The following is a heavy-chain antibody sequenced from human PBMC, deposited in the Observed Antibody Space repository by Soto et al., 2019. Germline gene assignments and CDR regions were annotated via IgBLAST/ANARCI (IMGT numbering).Heavy chain of an antibody. CDR2: IYYSGST. CDR3: ARTYYDILTGYLYGMDV. V-gene: IGHV4-31*03. CDR1: GGSISSGGYY. D-gene: IGHD3-9*01. Sequence: SETLSLTCTVSGGSISSGGYYWSWIRQHPGKGLEWIGYIYYSGSTYYNPSLKSRVTISVDTSKNQFSLKLSSVTAADTAVYYCARTYYDILTGYLYGMDVWGQGTTVTVSS. J-gene: IGHJ6*02.